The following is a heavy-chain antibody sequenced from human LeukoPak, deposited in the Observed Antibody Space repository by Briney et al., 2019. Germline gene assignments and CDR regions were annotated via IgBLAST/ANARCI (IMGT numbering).Heavy chain of an antibody. CDR1: GGTFISYA. CDR3: ARDINSGSSLGAFDI. J-gene: IGHJ3*02. Sequence: SVKVSCKASGGTFISYAISWVRQAPGQGREWMGGIVPIFGTANYAQKFQGRVTITTDESTSTAYMELSSLRSEDTAVYYCARDINSGSSLGAFDIWGQGTMVTVSS. V-gene: IGHV1-69*05. D-gene: IGHD1-26*01. CDR2: IVPIFGTA.